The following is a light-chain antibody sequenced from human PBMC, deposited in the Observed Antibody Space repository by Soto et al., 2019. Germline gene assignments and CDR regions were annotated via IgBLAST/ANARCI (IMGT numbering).Light chain of an antibody. CDR2: LNSDGSH. CDR3: QTWGTGMGV. Sequence: QLVLTQSPSASASLGASVKLTCTLSSGHSSYAIAWPQQQPEKGPRYLMKLNSDGSHNKGDGIPDRFSGSSSGAERYRTISSLQSEDEADYHCQTWGTGMGVFGGGTKLTVL. CDR1: SGHSSYA. J-gene: IGLJ2*01. V-gene: IGLV4-69*01.